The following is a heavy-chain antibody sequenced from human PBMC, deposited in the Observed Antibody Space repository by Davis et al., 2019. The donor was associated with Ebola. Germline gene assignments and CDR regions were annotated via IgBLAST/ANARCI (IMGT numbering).Heavy chain of an antibody. J-gene: IGHJ6*03. Sequence: WVRQPPGKGLEWIGSIYYSGSTYYNPSLKSRVTMSVDRSKNQFSLKLSSVTAADTAVYYCARVLRYSSRKPRRYYYYYYMDVWGKGTTVTVSS. V-gene: IGHV4-39*07. D-gene: IGHD6-13*01. CDR3: ARVLRYSSRKPRRYYYYYYMDV. CDR2: IYYSGST.